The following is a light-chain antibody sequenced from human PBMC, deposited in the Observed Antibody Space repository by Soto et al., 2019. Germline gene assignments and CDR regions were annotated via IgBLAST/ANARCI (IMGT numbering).Light chain of an antibody. CDR1: SSDIGAYDY. CDR2: EVH. Sequence: QSALTQPASVSGSPGQSITISCTGTSSDIGAYDYVSWYQQQPGKAPKLMIYEVHNRPSGVSNRFSGSKSGSTASLTISGPQAGAEANYYRTSYRNTPPFYFFGTGPKLPVL. V-gene: IGLV2-14*01. CDR3: TSYRNTPPFYF. J-gene: IGLJ1*01.